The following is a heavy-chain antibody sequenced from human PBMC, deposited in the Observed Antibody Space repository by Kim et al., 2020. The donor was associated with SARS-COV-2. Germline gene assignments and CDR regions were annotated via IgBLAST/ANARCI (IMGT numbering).Heavy chain of an antibody. Sequence: GGSLRLSCAASGFTFINYAMTWVRQAPGKGLEWVSSIGNSGGTTYYADSVKGRFTISRDNSKNTLYLQMNSLRGEDTAIYYCAKDLGGYYDILGGSDYWGQGTLVTVSS. J-gene: IGHJ4*02. CDR2: IGNSGGTT. CDR3: AKDLGGYYDILGGSDY. CDR1: GFTFINYA. D-gene: IGHD3-9*01. V-gene: IGHV3-23*01.